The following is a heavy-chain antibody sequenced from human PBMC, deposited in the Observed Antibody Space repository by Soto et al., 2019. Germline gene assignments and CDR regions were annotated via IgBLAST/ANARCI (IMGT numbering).Heavy chain of an antibody. D-gene: IGHD2-2*02. V-gene: IGHV3-30*18. J-gene: IGHJ3*02. Sequence: QVQLVESGGGVVQPGRSLRLSCEASGFTFSTYDIHWVRQAPGKGLEWVAVISFDGSKTYYVDSVKGRFSISRDNSKNTLSLEMNDLRSEDTALYYCAKIPYRAIKVSGAPDIWGQGTMVTVS. CDR3: AKIPYRAIKVSGAPDI. CDR2: ISFDGSKT. CDR1: GFTFSTYD.